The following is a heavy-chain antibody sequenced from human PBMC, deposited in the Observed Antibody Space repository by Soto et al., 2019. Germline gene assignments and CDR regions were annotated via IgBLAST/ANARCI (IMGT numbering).Heavy chain of an antibody. CDR1: GFPFSSYG. CDR3: AGGQYYFDY. CDR2: ISYDGSKK. V-gene: IGHV3-30*03. J-gene: IGHJ4*02. D-gene: IGHD2-15*01. Sequence: QVQLVESGGGVVQPGRSLRLSCAASGFPFSSYGMHWVRQAPGKGLDWVALISYDGSKKYYADSVKGRFTISRDNSKQTLYLQMSSLRAEDTAVYYCAGGQYYFDYCGQGTLGSVSS.